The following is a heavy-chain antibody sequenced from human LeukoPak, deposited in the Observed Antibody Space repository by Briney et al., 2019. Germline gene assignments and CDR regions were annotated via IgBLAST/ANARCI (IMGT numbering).Heavy chain of an antibody. V-gene: IGHV6-1*01. CDR1: GDSVSSNSAA. Sequence: SQTLSLTCAISGDSVSSNSAAWNWIRQSPSRGLEWLGRTYYRSKWYNDYAVPVKSRITINPDTSKNQFSLQLNSVTPEDTAVYYCARDGANYDFWSGAYYYYYMDVWGKGTTVTVSS. D-gene: IGHD3-3*01. CDR2: TYYRSKWYN. J-gene: IGHJ6*03. CDR3: ARDGANYDFWSGAYYYYYMDV.